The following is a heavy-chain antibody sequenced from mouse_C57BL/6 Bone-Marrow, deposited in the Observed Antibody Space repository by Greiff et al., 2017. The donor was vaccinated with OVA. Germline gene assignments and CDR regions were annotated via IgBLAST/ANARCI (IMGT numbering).Heavy chain of an antibody. CDR2: IYPGDGDT. J-gene: IGHJ1*03. V-gene: IGHV1-82*01. D-gene: IGHD1-1*01. Sequence: VQLQQSGPELVKPGASVKISCKASGYAFSSSWMNWVKQRPGKGLEWIGRIYPGDGDTNYNGKFKGKATLTADKSSSTAYMQRSSLTSEDSAVYFCARYYYGPWYFDVWGTGTTVTVSS. CDR1: GYAFSSSW. CDR3: ARYYYGPWYFDV.